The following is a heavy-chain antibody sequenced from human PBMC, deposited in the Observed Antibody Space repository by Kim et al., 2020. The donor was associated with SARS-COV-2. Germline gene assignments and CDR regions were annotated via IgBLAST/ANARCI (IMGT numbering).Heavy chain of an antibody. CDR2: ISYDGTNE. CDR3: AREMDDDLRSDYSRDERNYYGMHV. D-gene: IGHD3-3*01. CDR1: GITLTTYT. Sequence: GGSLRLSCAASGITLTTYTIHWVRQAPGMGLEWVAAISYDGTNEYYAGSVEGRWTISRDKSKNTLYLQMNSLRPEDTAVYYCAREMDDDLRSDYSRDERNYYGMHVWGQGTTVTVSS. J-gene: IGHJ6*02. V-gene: IGHV3-30*04.